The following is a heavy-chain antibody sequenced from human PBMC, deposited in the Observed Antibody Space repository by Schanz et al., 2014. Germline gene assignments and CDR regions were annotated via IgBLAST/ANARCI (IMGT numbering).Heavy chain of an antibody. J-gene: IGHJ3*01. Sequence: QVQLVESGGGVVQPGRSLRLSCAASGFNFGSHGMHWVRQAPGKGLEWVAVISYDGSFKNYADSVRGRITMSRDNSKNTMYLQINNLRADDTAVYYCARELTGGVAFDLWGQGTMVTVSS. CDR3: ARELTGGVAFDL. CDR2: ISYDGSFK. V-gene: IGHV3-33*01. D-gene: IGHD3-9*01. CDR1: GFNFGSHG.